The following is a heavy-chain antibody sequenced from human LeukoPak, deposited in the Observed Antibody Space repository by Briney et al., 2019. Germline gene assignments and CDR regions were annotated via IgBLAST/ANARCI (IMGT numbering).Heavy chain of an antibody. CDR3: ARSRMGATFDY. Sequence: SETLSLTCTVSGYSISSGYYWGWIRQPPGKGLEWIATIYHSGSTYYNPSLKSRVTISVDTSKNHFSLRLNSVTAADPAVYYCARSRMGATFDYWGQGNLVTVSS. J-gene: IGHJ4*02. D-gene: IGHD1-26*01. V-gene: IGHV4-38-2*02. CDR2: IYHSGST. CDR1: GYSISSGYY.